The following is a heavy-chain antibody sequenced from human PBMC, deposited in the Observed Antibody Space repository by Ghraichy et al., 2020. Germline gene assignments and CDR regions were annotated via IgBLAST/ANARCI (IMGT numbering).Heavy chain of an antibody. Sequence: SETLSRTCTVSGGSISSGGYYWSWIRQHPGKGLEWIGYIYYSGSTYYNPSLKSRVTISVDTSKNQFSLKLSSVTAADTAVYYCARDIAAAANWFDPWGQGTLVTVSS. D-gene: IGHD6-13*01. CDR3: ARDIAAAANWFDP. V-gene: IGHV4-31*03. J-gene: IGHJ5*02. CDR2: IYYSGST. CDR1: GGSISSGGYY.